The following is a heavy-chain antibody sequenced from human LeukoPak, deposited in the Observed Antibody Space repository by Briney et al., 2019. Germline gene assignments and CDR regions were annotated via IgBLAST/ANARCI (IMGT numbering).Heavy chain of an antibody. CDR2: IDPFDSNT. Sequence: GESLRISFKGSGYSFSSFWINWVRQMPGKGLEWMGRIDPFDSNTNYSPSFKGHVSISADKSMSTAYLQWTSLKASDTAIYYCARGLYSGYYMSGYWGQGTRVTVSS. CDR3: ARGLYSGYYMSGY. CDR1: GYSFSSFW. J-gene: IGHJ4*02. V-gene: IGHV5-10-1*01. D-gene: IGHD5-12*01.